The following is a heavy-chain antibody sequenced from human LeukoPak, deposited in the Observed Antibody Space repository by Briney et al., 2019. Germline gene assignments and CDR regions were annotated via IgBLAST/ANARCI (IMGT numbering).Heavy chain of an antibody. J-gene: IGHJ3*02. CDR1: GGSISSYY. V-gene: IGHV4-59*01. Sequence: PSETLSLTCTVSGGSISSYYWSWIRQPPGKGLEWIGYIYYSGSTNYNPSLKSRVTISVDTSKNQFSLKLSSVTAADTAVYYCARVEYYYDSSGYRHAFDIWGQGTMVTVSS. D-gene: IGHD3-22*01. CDR2: IYYSGST. CDR3: ARVEYYYDSSGYRHAFDI.